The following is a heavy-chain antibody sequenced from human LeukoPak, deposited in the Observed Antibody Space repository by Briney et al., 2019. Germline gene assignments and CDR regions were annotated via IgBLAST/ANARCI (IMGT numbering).Heavy chain of an antibody. CDR1: GFTFSDYY. CDR2: ISSSGSTI. D-gene: IGHD2-2*02. J-gene: IGHJ4*02. CDR3: AKRWVGYCSSTSCYRMDDY. V-gene: IGHV3-11*04. Sequence: PGGSLRLSCAASGFTFSDYYMSWIRQAPGKGLEWVSYISSSGSTIYYADSVKGRFTISRDNAKNSLYLQMNSLRAEDTAVYYCAKRWVGYCSSTSCYRMDDYWGQGTLVTVSS.